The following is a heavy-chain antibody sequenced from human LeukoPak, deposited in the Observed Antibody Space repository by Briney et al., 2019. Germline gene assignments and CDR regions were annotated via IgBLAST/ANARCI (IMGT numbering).Heavy chain of an antibody. Sequence: SETLSLTCTVSGASISSYYWSWIRQPPGKGLEWIGYIHYSGSTNYNSSLKSRVTISLDTSKNQFSLKLRSVTAADTAVYYCASIPAAIGFLGDLYPFHYWGQGTLVTVSS. CDR2: IHYSGST. J-gene: IGHJ4*02. CDR3: ASIPAAIGFLGDLYPFHY. D-gene: IGHD3-16*01. CDR1: GASISSYY. V-gene: IGHV4-59*01.